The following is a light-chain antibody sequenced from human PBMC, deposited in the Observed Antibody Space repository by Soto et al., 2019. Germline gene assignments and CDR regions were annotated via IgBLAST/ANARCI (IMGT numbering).Light chain of an antibody. CDR3: QQYATSPIT. V-gene: IGKV3D-20*01. CDR1: QSVPRDY. CDR2: DAS. Sequence: ENVLTQSPATLSLPPGERATLSCGASQSVPRDYLAWYQQKPGLAPRLLIYDASTRAIGIPDRFSGSGSGTDFTLTVSRLEPEDFAVYYCQQYATSPITFGQGTRLEIK. J-gene: IGKJ5*01.